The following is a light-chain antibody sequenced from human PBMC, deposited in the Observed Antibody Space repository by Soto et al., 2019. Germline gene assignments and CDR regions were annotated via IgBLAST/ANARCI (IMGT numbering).Light chain of an antibody. CDR1: SSNIGSNF. J-gene: IGLJ3*02. V-gene: IGLV1-51*01. CDR2: ENN. Sequence: QSVLTQPPSASGTPGQRVTISCSGSSSNIGSNFVYWYQHLPGTAPKLLIYENNKRPSGIPDRFSGSKSGTSATLGITGLQTGDEADYYCGTWDKSLSAGVFGGGTKLTVL. CDR3: GTWDKSLSAGV.